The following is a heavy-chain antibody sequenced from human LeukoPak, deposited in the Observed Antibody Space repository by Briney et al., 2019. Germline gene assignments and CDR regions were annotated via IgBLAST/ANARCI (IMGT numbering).Heavy chain of an antibody. J-gene: IGHJ4*02. Sequence: SETLSLTCAVSGGAISSSNWRSWVRQPPGKGLEWIGEIYHSGSTNYNPSLKSRVTISVDKTKNQFSLKLSSVTAADTAVYYCARGPGDSSGYYVLDYWGQGTLVTVSS. CDR3: ARGPGDSSGYYVLDY. V-gene: IGHV4-4*02. CDR1: GGAISSSNW. D-gene: IGHD3-22*01. CDR2: IYHSGST.